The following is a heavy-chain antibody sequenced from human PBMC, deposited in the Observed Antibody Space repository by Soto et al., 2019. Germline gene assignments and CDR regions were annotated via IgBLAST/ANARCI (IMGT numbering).Heavy chain of an antibody. J-gene: IGHJ6*02. V-gene: IGHV3-21*01. Sequence: EVQLVESGGGLVKPGGSLRLSCAASGFTFSSYSMNWVRQAPGKGLEWVSSISSSSSYIYYADSVKGRFTISRDNAKNSLYLQMKSLRAEDTAVYYCARDLVTMVRGVIITYGMDVWGQGTTVTVSS. CDR2: ISSSSSYI. D-gene: IGHD3-10*01. CDR3: ARDLVTMVRGVIITYGMDV. CDR1: GFTFSSYS.